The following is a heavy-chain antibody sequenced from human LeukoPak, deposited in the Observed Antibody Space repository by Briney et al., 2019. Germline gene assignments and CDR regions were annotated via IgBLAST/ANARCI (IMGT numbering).Heavy chain of an antibody. V-gene: IGHV3-7*01. Sequence: QPGGSLRLSRAASGFTFSSYWMSWVRQAPGKGLEWVANIKQDGSEKYYVDSVKGRFTISRDNAKNSLYLQMNSLRAEDTAVYYCAREGQGARGYSYGLDYWGQGTLVTVSS. CDR1: GFTFSSYW. J-gene: IGHJ4*02. CDR3: AREGQGARGYSYGLDY. CDR2: IKQDGSEK. D-gene: IGHD5-18*01.